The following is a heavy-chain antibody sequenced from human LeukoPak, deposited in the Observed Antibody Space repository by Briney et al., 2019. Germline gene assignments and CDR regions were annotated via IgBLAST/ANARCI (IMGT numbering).Heavy chain of an antibody. CDR2: INAGNGNT. CDR3: ARDRGFTYGYFDL. D-gene: IGHD5-18*01. V-gene: IGHV1-3*01. Sequence: GASVKVSCKASGYIFTSYAIHWVRQAPGQRLEWMGWINAGNGNTKYSQKFQGRVTFTRDTSANTAYMELSSLRSEDTAVYYCARDRGFTYGYFDLWGRGTLVTVSS. J-gene: IGHJ2*01. CDR1: GYIFTSYA.